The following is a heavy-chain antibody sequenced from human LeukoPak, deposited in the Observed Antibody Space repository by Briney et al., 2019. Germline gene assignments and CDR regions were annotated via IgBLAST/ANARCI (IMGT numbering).Heavy chain of an antibody. CDR2: ISSSSSTI. Sequence: GESLKISCAASGFTFSRYSMNWVRQAPGKGLEWVSYISSSSSTIYYTDSVKGRFTISRDNAKNSLYLQMNSLRAEDTAVYYCARDNLVYGDLLAYWGQGTLVTVSS. CDR1: GFTFSRYS. CDR3: ARDNLVYGDLLAY. J-gene: IGHJ4*02. V-gene: IGHV3-48*01. D-gene: IGHD4-17*01.